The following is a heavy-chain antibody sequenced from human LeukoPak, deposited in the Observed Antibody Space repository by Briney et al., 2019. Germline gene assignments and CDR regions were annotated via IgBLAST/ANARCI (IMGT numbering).Heavy chain of an antibody. CDR1: GASIRNYY. D-gene: IGHD6-13*01. V-gene: IGHV4-59*01. CDR2: IYNSGST. Sequence: SETLSLTCTVSGASIRNYYRGWIRQPPGKGLEWIGYIYNSGSTNYSPSLKSRVSISIDVSKSQFSLQLSSVTAADTAVYYCAREAFSSSAYFDYWGRGTLVTVSS. CDR3: AREAFSSSAYFDY. J-gene: IGHJ4*02.